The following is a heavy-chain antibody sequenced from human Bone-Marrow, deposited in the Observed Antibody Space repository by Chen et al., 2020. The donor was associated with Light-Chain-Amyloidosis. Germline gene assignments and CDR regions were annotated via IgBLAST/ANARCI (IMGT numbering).Heavy chain of an antibody. V-gene: IGHV1-69*06. D-gene: IGHD3-22*01. CDR2: IIPIFGTA. J-gene: IGHJ6*02. CDR1: GGTFSSYA. CDR3: ARARDSSGYRYYYGMDV. Sequence: QVQLVQSGAEVKKPGSSVKVSCTASGGTFSSYAISWVRQAPGQGFEWMGGIIPIFGTANYAQKFQGRVTITADKSTSTAYMELSSLRSEDTAVYYCARARDSSGYRYYYGMDVWGQGTTVTVSS.